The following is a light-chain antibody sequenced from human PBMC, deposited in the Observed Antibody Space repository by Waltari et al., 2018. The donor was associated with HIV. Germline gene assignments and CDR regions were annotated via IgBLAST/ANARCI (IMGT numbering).Light chain of an antibody. V-gene: IGLV1-47*01. CDR2: RNK. CDR1: SSNIGSNY. J-gene: IGLJ1*01. CDR3: AAWDDSLRGYV. Sequence: QSVLTQPPSASGTPGQRVTISCSGSSSNIGSNYVYWYQQLPGTAPKLLIYRNKQRPSGVPDRFSGSKSGTSASLAISGLRSEDEADYYCAAWDDSLRGYVFGTGTKVTVL.